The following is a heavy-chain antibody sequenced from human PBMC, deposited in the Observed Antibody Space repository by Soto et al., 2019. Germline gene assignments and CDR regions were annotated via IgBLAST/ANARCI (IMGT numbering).Heavy chain of an antibody. CDR2: ISSSSSYI. Sequence: EVQLVESGGGLVKPGGSLRLSCAASGFTFSSYSMNWVRQAPGKGLEWVSSISSSSSYIYYADSVKGRFTISRDKAKNSLYLQMNSLRAEDTAVYYCARGETIAVAGTNLDYWGQGTLVTVSS. CDR1: GFTFSSYS. V-gene: IGHV3-21*01. D-gene: IGHD6-19*01. CDR3: ARGETIAVAGTNLDY. J-gene: IGHJ4*02.